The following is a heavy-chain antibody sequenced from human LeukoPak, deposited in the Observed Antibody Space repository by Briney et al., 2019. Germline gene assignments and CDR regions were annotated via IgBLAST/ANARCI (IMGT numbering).Heavy chain of an antibody. D-gene: IGHD1-26*01. Sequence: KTGGSLRLSCAASGFTFSDHYMSWIRQAPGKGLEWVSYISSSGSTIYYADSVKGRFTMSRDNAKNSLYLQMNSLRAEDTAVYYCARDQVGATRDYWGQGTLVTVSS. V-gene: IGHV3-11*01. CDR1: GFTFSDHY. J-gene: IGHJ4*02. CDR2: ISSSGSTI. CDR3: ARDQVGATRDY.